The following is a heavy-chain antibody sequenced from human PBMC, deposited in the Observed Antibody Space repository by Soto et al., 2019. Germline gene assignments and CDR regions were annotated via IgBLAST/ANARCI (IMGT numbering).Heavy chain of an antibody. CDR3: AHSGPSPPYCTNGACYSIYYYYGMAV. CDR2: IYWNDDK. Sequence: QITLKESGPTLVKPTQTLTLTCTFSGFSLSTSGVGVGWIRQPPGKALEWLALIYWNDDKRYSPSLKRWLTTTKDTSKTPMVHTRTTMGPVDTATYYCAHSGPSPPYCTNGACYSIYYYYGMAVWGQGTTVTVFS. V-gene: IGHV2-5*01. D-gene: IGHD2-8*01. J-gene: IGHJ6*02. CDR1: GFSLSTSGVG.